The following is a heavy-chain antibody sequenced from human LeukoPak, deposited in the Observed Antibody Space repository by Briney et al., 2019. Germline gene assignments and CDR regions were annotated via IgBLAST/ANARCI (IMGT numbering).Heavy chain of an antibody. Sequence: GGSLRLSCAASGFTFSSYAMSWVRQAPGKGLEWVSAISGSGDSTYYADSVKGRFSISRDNSKNTLYLQMNSLRAEDTAVYYCARDSSGYGSFDYWGRGTLVTVSS. CDR3: ARDSSGYGSFDY. CDR2: ISGSGDST. J-gene: IGHJ4*02. V-gene: IGHV3-23*01. CDR1: GFTFSSYA. D-gene: IGHD3-22*01.